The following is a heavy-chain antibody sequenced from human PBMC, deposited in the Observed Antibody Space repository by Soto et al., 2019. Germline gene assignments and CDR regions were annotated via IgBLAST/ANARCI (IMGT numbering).Heavy chain of an antibody. Sequence: GGSLRLSCAASGFTFSSYAMSWVRQAPGKGLEWVSYISSSSSTIYYADSVKGRFTISRDNAKNSLFLQMNSLRAEDTAVYYCARDRAGGYCSGGSCPPPSDYWGQGTLVTVSS. D-gene: IGHD2-15*01. CDR3: ARDRAGGYCSGGSCPPPSDY. CDR1: GFTFSSYA. J-gene: IGHJ4*02. CDR2: ISSSSSTI. V-gene: IGHV3-48*01.